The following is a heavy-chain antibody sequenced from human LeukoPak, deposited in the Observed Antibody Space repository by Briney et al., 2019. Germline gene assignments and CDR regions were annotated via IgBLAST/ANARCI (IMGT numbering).Heavy chain of an antibody. CDR3: AKGLPGFGDLLDVWNY. D-gene: IGHD3-10*01. CDR2: ICGSGDTT. J-gene: IGHJ4*02. CDR1: GFIFCNYA. Sequence: GGAPRLSCATPGFIFCNYAVNWGRQAPGKGVGGGSIICGSGDTTYYADSVKGRFTISRDNSKNTLYLQVNSLRAEDTALYYCAKGLPGFGDLLDVWNYWGQGILVTVSS. V-gene: IGHV3-23*01.